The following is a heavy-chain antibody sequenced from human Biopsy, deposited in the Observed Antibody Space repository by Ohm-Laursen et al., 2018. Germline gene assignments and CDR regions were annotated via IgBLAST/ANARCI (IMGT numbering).Heavy chain of an antibody. J-gene: IGHJ4*02. CDR1: GVSINTGGYY. CDR2: IHYSGNT. V-gene: IGHV4-31*03. D-gene: IGHD3-16*01. Sequence: PSETLSLTRPVSGVSINTGGYYWTWIRQHPGTGLEWIGYIHYSGNTLYNPSLKSRLTISVDTSRNQFSLKLTSVTAADTALYYCTRAGGGKIYGLWGQGTLVTVSS. CDR3: TRAGGGKIYGL.